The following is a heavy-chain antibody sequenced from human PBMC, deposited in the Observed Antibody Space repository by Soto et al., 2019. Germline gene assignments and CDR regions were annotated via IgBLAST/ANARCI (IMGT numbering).Heavy chain of an antibody. J-gene: IGHJ3*02. CDR1: GGSFSGYY. V-gene: IGHV4-34*01. Sequence: SETLSLTCAVYGGSFSGYYWSWIRQPPGKGLEWIGEINHSGSTNYNPSLKSRVTISVDTSKNQFSLKLSSVTAADTSVYFCARDKMLGYCSGGSCYSGGVAFDIWGQGTMVTVSS. CDR3: ARDKMLGYCSGGSCYSGGVAFDI. CDR2: INHSGST. D-gene: IGHD2-15*01.